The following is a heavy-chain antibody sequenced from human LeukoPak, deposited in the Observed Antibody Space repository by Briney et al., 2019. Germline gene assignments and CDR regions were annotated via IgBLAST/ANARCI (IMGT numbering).Heavy chain of an antibody. CDR1: GGTFSSYA. Sequence: SVKVSCKASGGTFSSYAISWVRQAPGQELEWMGGIIPIFGTANYAQKFQGRVTITADESTSTAYMELSSLRSEDTAVYYCAREDIVVVPAAYALDYWGQGTLVTVSS. D-gene: IGHD2-2*01. V-gene: IGHV1-69*13. CDR3: AREDIVVVPAAYALDY. CDR2: IIPIFGTA. J-gene: IGHJ4*02.